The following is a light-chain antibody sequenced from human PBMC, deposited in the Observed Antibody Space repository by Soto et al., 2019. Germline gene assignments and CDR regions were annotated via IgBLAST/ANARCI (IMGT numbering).Light chain of an antibody. CDR1: QSISKW. CDR2: DAS. CDR3: QQYNTYWT. Sequence: DLPLTPSPSTLAASVGARVTITCRASQSISKWLAWYQQKPGKAPKLLIYDASNLQSGVPSRFSGSGSGTEFTLTISSLRPDDFAIYYCQQYNTYWTFGQGTKVDIK. V-gene: IGKV1-5*01. J-gene: IGKJ1*01.